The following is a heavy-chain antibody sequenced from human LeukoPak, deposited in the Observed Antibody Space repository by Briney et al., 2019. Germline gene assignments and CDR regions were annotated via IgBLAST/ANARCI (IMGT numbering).Heavy chain of an antibody. CDR1: RYSISSGYY. Sequence: SETLSLTCTVSRYSISSGYYWGWIRQPPGKGLEWIGSMFHSGRTDYNPSLKSRVTISVDTSKNQFSLKLSSVTAADTAMYYCARDRGTWNDDGFDYWGQGTLVTVSS. J-gene: IGHJ4*02. CDR3: ARDRGTWNDDGFDY. V-gene: IGHV4-38-2*02. CDR2: MFHSGRT. D-gene: IGHD1-1*01.